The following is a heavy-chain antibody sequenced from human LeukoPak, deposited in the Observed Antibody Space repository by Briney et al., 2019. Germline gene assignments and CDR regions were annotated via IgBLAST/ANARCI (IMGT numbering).Heavy chain of an antibody. CDR1: GFTFSNAW. CDR2: IKSTVDGGTT. D-gene: IGHD4-17*01. V-gene: IGHV3-15*01. Sequence: PGGSLRLSCAGSGFTFSNAWMSWVRQAPGKGLEWVGRIKSTVDGGTTDYGAPVKGRFTISRDDSKNTLYLQMNSLKTEDTAVYYCKTYATVTSRDFDYWGQGTLVTVSS. J-gene: IGHJ4*02. CDR3: KTYATVTSRDFDY.